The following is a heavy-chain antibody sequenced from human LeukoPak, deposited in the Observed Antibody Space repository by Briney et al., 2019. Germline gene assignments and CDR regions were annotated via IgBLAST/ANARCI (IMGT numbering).Heavy chain of an antibody. CDR3: ARVPKLLWFGELLDY. D-gene: IGHD3-10*01. Sequence: GGSLRLSCAASGFTFSSYGMHWVRQAPGKGLEWVAFIRYDGSNKYYADSVEGRFTISRDNSKNTLYLQMNSLRAEDTAVYYCARVPKLLWFGELLDYWGQGTLVTVSS. J-gene: IGHJ4*02. CDR2: IRYDGSNK. CDR1: GFTFSSYG. V-gene: IGHV3-30*02.